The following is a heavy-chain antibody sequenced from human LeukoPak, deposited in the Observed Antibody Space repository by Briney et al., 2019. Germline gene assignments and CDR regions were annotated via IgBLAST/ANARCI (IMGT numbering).Heavy chain of an antibody. Sequence: ETLSLTCAVYGGSFSGYYWSWIRQPPGKGLEWIGEINHSGSTNYNPSLKSRVTISVDTSKNQFSLKLTSVTAADTAVYYCASGAAAGTRWFGPWGQGTLVTVSS. V-gene: IGHV4-34*01. J-gene: IGHJ5*02. CDR2: INHSGST. CDR3: ASGAAAGTRWFGP. D-gene: IGHD6-13*01. CDR1: GGSFSGYY.